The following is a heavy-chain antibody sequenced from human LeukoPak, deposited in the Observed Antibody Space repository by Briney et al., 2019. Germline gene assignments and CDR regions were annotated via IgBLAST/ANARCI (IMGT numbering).Heavy chain of an antibody. CDR2: FDPEDGET. Sequence: ASVKVSCKVSGYTLTELSMHWVRLAPGKGLEWMGGFDPEDGETIYAQKFQGRVTMTEDTSTDTAYMELSSLRSEDTAVYYCATGDRVEMATILYWGQGTMVTVSS. CDR1: GYTLTELS. V-gene: IGHV1-24*01. D-gene: IGHD5-24*01. J-gene: IGHJ3*01. CDR3: ATGDRVEMATILY.